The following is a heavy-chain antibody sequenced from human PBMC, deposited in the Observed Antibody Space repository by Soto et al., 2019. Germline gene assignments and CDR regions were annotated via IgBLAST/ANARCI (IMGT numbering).Heavy chain of an antibody. CDR2: TYYRSKWYN. Sequence: SQTLSLTCAISGDSVSTNSATWDWIRQSPSRGLEWLGRTYYRSKWYNDYAVSVKGRITINPDTSNNQFSLQLNSVAPDDTAVYYCARLVGNSWYFDLWGRGTLVTVSS. D-gene: IGHD2-2*01. CDR1: GDSVSTNSAT. V-gene: IGHV6-1*01. J-gene: IGHJ2*01. CDR3: ARLVGNSWYFDL.